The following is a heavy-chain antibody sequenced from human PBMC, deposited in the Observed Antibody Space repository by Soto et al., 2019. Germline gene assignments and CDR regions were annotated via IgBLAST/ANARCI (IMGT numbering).Heavy chain of an antibody. J-gene: IGHJ3*02. D-gene: IGHD6-13*01. CDR1: GGSISSSSYY. Sequence: QLQLQESGPGLVKPSETLSLTCTVSGGSISSSSYYWGWIRQPPGKGLEWIGSIYYSGSTYYNPSLKSRVTISVDTSKNQFSLKLSSVTAADTAVYYCARHRGSWYLDAFDIWGQGTMVTVSS. CDR2: IYYSGST. CDR3: ARHRGSWYLDAFDI. V-gene: IGHV4-39*01.